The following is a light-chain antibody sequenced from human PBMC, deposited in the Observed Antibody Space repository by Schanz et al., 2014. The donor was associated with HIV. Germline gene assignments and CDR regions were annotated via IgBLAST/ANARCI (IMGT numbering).Light chain of an antibody. Sequence: EIVLTQSPATLSLSPGERATLSCRASQSLSSYLAWYQQKPGQAPRLLIYDASNRATGIPARFSGSGSGTEFTLTISSLQSEDFAIYFCQQYDNWPLTFGGGTKVEFE. CDR3: QQYDNWPLT. J-gene: IGKJ4*01. CDR1: QSLSSY. CDR2: DAS. V-gene: IGKV3-11*01.